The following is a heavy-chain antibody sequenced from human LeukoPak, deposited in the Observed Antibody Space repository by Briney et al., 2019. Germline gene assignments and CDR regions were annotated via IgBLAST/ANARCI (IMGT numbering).Heavy chain of an antibody. D-gene: IGHD1-14*01. J-gene: IGHJ4*02. V-gene: IGHV3-30*02. Sequence: PGGSLRLSCAASGFIFSSHGMHWVRQAPGKGPEWLAFIQNDGRRKDYADSVRGRFTISRDSSKNTMYLEMSSLRAEDTAVYYCAKDFDRNYSLDYWGQGTLVTVSS. CDR3: AKDFDRNYSLDY. CDR1: GFIFSSHG. CDR2: IQNDGRRK.